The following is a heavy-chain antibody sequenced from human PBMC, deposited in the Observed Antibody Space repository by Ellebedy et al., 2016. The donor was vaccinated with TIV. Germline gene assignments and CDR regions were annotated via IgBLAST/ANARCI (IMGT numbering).Heavy chain of an antibody. CDR3: ARAPSVDPHMDV. V-gene: IGHV1-46*01. Sequence: AASVKVSCKASGYTFTSYYMHWVRQAPGQGLEWMGIINHTAGSTRSAQKFQGRVTMTSETSTRTVYMELSSLRSEDTAVYYCARAPSVDPHMDVWGQGTTVTVSS. CDR1: GYTFTSYY. CDR2: INHTAGST. J-gene: IGHJ6*02. D-gene: IGHD6-19*01.